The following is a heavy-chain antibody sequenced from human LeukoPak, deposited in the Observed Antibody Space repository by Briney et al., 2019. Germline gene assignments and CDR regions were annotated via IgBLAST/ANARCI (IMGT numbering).Heavy chain of an antibody. Sequence: PSETLSLTCAVYGGSFSGYYWSWIRQPPGKGLEWIGEINHSGGTNYNPSLKSRVTISVDTSKNQFSLKLSSVTAADTAVYYCARGQVLLWFGELYFYFDYWGQGTLVTVSS. CDR1: GGSFSGYY. CDR3: ARGQVLLWFGELYFYFDY. CDR2: INHSGGT. V-gene: IGHV4-34*01. J-gene: IGHJ4*02. D-gene: IGHD3-10*01.